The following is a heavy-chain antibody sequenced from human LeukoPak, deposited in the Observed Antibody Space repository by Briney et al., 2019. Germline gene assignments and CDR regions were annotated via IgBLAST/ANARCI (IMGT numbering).Heavy chain of an antibody. J-gene: IGHJ5*02. CDR3: ARVEIFGVAISNWFDP. V-gene: IGHV1-18*01. D-gene: IGHD3-3*01. CDR2: ISAYNGDT. Sequence: GASVKVSCKASGYTFTSYTIMWVRQAPGQGLEWMGYISAYNGDTYYTQKFQGRATMTTDTSTSTAFMELRSLRSDDTAIYYCARVEIFGVAISNWFDPWGQGTLVTVSS. CDR1: GYTFTSYT.